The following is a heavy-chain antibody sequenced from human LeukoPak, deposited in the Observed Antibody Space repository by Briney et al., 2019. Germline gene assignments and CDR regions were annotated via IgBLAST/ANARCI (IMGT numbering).Heavy chain of an antibody. Sequence: SRTLSLTCAISGDSVSSNSAAWNWIRQSPSRGLEWLGRTYYRFKWYNDYAVSVKSRITINPDTSKNQFSLQLNSVTPEDTAVYYCAKDIVATTDAFDIWGQGTMVTVCS. V-gene: IGHV6-1*01. CDR1: GDSVSSNSAA. J-gene: IGHJ3*02. CDR3: AKDIVATTDAFDI. D-gene: IGHD5-12*01. CDR2: TYYRFKWYN.